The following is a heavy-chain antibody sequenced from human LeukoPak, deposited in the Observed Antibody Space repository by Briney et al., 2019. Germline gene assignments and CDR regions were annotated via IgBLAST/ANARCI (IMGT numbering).Heavy chain of an antibody. CDR1: GFIFSSYA. CDR2: ISGSGDST. D-gene: IGHD2-2*01. CDR3: AKGGAGYCSSTSCLYYFDY. V-gene: IGHV3-23*01. J-gene: IGHJ4*02. Sequence: GGSLRLSCAASGFIFSSYAMNWVRQAPGKGLEWVSTISGSGDSTYYADSVKGRFTISRDNSKNTLLLQMNSLRAEDTAVYYCAKGGAGYCSSTSCLYYFDYWGQGTLVTVST.